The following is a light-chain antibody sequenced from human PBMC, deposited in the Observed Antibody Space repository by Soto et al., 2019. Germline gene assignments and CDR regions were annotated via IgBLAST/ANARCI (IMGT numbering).Light chain of an antibody. V-gene: IGKV3-20*01. CDR1: QSVGSGS. CDR3: QQHVSSRHRYI. CDR2: GAS. Sequence: EIVLTQSPGTLSLSPGERATLSCRASQSVGSGSLLWYQHKPGQAPRLLISGASNRATGIPDRFSGSGSGTDFTLTISRLDPEDFAVYYCQQHVSSRHRYIFGQGTQLEIK. J-gene: IGKJ2*01.